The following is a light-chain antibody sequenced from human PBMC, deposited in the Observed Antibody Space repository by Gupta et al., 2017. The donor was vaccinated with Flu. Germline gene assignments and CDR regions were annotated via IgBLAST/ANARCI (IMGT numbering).Light chain of an antibody. J-gene: IGKJ1*01. CDR2: GAS. CDR1: QGIRND. Sequence: PSSLSASVGDRVTITCRASQGIRNDLGWYQQKPGKAPKLLISGASTLQSGVPSRFSGSGSGTDFTLTISSLQPEDFATYYCRQDDNYPPTFGQGAKVEIK. V-gene: IGKV1-6*01. CDR3: RQDDNYPPT.